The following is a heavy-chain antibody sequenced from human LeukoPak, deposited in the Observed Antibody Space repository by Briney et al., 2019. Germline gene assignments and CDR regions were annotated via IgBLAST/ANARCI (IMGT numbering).Heavy chain of an antibody. CDR1: DGSVNSGVYY. V-gene: IGHV4-30-4*08. J-gene: IGHJ4*02. Sequence: SETLSLTCTVSDGSVNSGVYYWSWIRQPPGKGLEWIGYIYYSGSTYYNPSLKSRVTISVDTSKNQFSLKLSSVTAADTAVYYCARVGGIAAAGGDIDYWGQGTLVTVSS. D-gene: IGHD6-13*01. CDR3: ARVGGIAAAGGDIDY. CDR2: IYYSGST.